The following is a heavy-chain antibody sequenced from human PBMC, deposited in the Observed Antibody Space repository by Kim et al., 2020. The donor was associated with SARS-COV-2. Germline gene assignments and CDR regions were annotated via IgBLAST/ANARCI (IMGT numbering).Heavy chain of an antibody. V-gene: IGHV4-34*01. CDR3: ARVVFGYYYDSSGYSSFDY. CDR2: INHSGST. Sequence: SETLSLTCAVYGGSFSGYYWSWIRQPPGKGLEWIGEINHSGSTNYNPSLKSRVTISVDTSKNQFSLKLSSVTAADTAVYYCARVVFGYYYDSSGYSSFDYWGQGTLVTVSS. D-gene: IGHD3-22*01. CDR1: GGSFSGYY. J-gene: IGHJ4*02.